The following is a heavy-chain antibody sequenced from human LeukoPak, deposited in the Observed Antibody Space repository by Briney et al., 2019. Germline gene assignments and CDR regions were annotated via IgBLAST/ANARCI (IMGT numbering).Heavy chain of an antibody. V-gene: IGHV1-18*01. CDR2: ISAYNGNT. CDR3: ARDNDSSGKWGYYGMDV. D-gene: IGHD3-22*01. CDR1: GYTFTSYG. J-gene: IGHJ6*02. Sequence: ASVKVSCKASGYTFTSYGISWVRQAPGQGLEWMGWISAYNGNTNYAQKLQGRVTMTTDTSTSTAYIELRSLRSDDTAVYCCARDNDSSGKWGYYGMDVWGQGTTVTVSS.